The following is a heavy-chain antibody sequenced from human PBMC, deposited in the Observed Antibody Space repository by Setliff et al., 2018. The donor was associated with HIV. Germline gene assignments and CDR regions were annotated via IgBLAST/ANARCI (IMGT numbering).Heavy chain of an antibody. D-gene: IGHD5-12*01. Sequence: GGSLRLSCAASGFTFSSYVMHWVRQSPGKGLEWVALTWYDGRTTYYADPVKGRFTISRDNSKNTLNLQMNTLRAEDTAMYYCAKVGREYNGYDLTFDSWGQGTLVTVSS. V-gene: IGHV3-30*02. CDR3: AKVGREYNGYDLTFDS. CDR2: TWYDGRTT. J-gene: IGHJ4*02. CDR1: GFTFSSYV.